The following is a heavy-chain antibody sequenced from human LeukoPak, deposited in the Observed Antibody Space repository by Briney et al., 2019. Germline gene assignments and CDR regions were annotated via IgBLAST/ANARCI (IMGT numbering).Heavy chain of an antibody. CDR3: AKGYPPMTTVTLPFDY. J-gene: IGHJ4*02. D-gene: IGHD4-17*01. CDR2: ISYDGSTV. Sequence: GGSLRLSCAVYGFTFSTYGIHWVRQAPGRGLEWVALISYDGSTVYYADSVKGRFTISRDNSKNTLFLQMNSLRAEDTAVYYCAKGYPPMTTVTLPFDYWGQGTLVTVSS. CDR1: GFTFSTYG. V-gene: IGHV3-30*18.